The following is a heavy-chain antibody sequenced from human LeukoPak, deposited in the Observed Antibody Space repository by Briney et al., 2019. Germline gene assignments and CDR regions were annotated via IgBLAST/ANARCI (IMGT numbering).Heavy chain of an antibody. V-gene: IGHV1-8*01. Sequence: ASVKVSCKASGYTFTSYDINWVRQATGQGLEWMGWMSPNSGNTGYAQKLQGRVTMTTDTSTSTAYMELRSLRSDDTAVYYCARDEKYYYDSSGSGDAFDIWGQGTMVTVSS. CDR2: MSPNSGNT. D-gene: IGHD3-22*01. CDR1: GYTFTSYD. CDR3: ARDEKYYYDSSGSGDAFDI. J-gene: IGHJ3*02.